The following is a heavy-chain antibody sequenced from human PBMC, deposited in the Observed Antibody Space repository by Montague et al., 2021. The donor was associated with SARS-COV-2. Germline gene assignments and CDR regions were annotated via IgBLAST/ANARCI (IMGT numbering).Heavy chain of an antibody. Sequence: SETLSLTCTVSGGSISSYYWNWIRQSAGKGLEWIGRIYTSGSTNYDPSLKSRVTMSVDTSKNQFSLKLSSVTAADTAVYYCARGALFYDSSGYYSDAFDFWGQGTMVTVSS. D-gene: IGHD3-22*01. CDR2: IYTSGST. J-gene: IGHJ3*01. CDR3: ARGALFYDSSGYYSDAFDF. CDR1: GGSISSYY. V-gene: IGHV4-4*07.